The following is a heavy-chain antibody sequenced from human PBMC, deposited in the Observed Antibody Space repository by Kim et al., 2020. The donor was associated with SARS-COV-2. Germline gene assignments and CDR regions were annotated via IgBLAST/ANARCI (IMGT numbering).Heavy chain of an antibody. J-gene: IGHJ4*02. CDR2: VYFSGST. CDR1: GGSISNTNYY. D-gene: IGHD1-1*01. Sequence: SETLSLTCTVSGGSISNTNYYWGWIRQPPGKGLEWIGNVYFSGSTYYNPSLKSRVTLSVDTPKNQFSLKLTSVTAADTAVFYCARLGRKDGYNFAFWCQG. V-gene: IGHV4-39*01. CDR3: ARLGRKDGYNFAF.